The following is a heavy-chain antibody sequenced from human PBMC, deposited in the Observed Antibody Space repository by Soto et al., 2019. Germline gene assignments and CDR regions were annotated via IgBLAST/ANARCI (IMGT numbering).Heavy chain of an antibody. Sequence: AGTXSLTCAVYGVSCSVYYFVLIRQPPGKGLEWIGEINHSGSTNYNPSLKSRVTISVDTSKNQFSLKLSSVNAADTAVHYCATGSRVRGVIIRRDYYGMDVWGQGPTVTVYS. J-gene: IGHJ6*02. CDR2: INHSGST. CDR1: GVSCSVYY. D-gene: IGHD3-10*01. CDR3: ATGSRVRGVIIRRDYYGMDV. V-gene: IGHV4-34*01.